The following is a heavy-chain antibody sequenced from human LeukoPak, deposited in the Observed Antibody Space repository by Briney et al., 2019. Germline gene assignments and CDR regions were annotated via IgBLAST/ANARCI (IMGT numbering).Heavy chain of an antibody. CDR3: AKDSRYTSGWYEYFQH. J-gene: IGHJ1*01. V-gene: IGHV3-43*02. CDR2: ISGDGSST. Sequence: GGSLRLSCAASGFTFDDSAMHWVRQAPGKGLEWVSLISGDGSSTYYTDSVKGRFTISRDNSKNSLYLQMNSLTTEDTALYYCAKDSRYTSGWYEYFQHWGQGTLVTVSS. CDR1: GFTFDDSA. D-gene: IGHD6-19*01.